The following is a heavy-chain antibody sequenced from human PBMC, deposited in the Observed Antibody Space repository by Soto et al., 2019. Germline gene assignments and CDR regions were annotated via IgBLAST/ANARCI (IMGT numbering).Heavy chain of an antibody. V-gene: IGHV1-69*06. D-gene: IGHD1-26*01. J-gene: IGHJ4*02. Sequence: VASVKVSCKAPADTFTSYYINWVRQAPGQGLEWMGGIIPIFGTANYAQKFQGRVTITADKSTSTAYMELSSLRSEDTAVYYCARVRGSYLYYFDYWGQGTLVTVSS. CDR3: ARVRGSYLYYFDY. CDR1: ADTFTSYY. CDR2: IIPIFGTA.